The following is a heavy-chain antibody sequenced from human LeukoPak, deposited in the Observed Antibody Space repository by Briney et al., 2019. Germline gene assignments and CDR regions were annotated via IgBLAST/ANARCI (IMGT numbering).Heavy chain of an antibody. CDR1: GYTFPSYY. J-gene: IGHJ6*03. D-gene: IGHD6-19*01. CDR3: ARDLRYSSGWSASGMDV. Sequence: SVQVSCNASGYTFPSYYIHWVRQAPGQGLEWMGWINPHSGGTNYAQKFQGRVTMTRDTSISTAHMARSRLRSDDTAVYYCARDLRYSSGWSASGMDVWGKGTTVTISS. V-gene: IGHV1-2*02. CDR2: INPHSGGT.